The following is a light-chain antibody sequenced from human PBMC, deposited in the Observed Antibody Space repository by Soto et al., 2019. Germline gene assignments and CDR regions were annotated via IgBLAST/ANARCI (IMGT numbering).Light chain of an antibody. CDR1: QSVRND. J-gene: IGKJ4*01. Sequence: EIVLTQSPATLSLSPGERATLSCRASQSVRNDLVWYHQKPGQAPRVLIYSASNRATCIPARFSGSGSGTDFPLTISSLAPEDFAVYYCQQRTNWPPTFGGGTKVEMK. CDR2: SAS. V-gene: IGKV3-11*01. CDR3: QQRTNWPPT.